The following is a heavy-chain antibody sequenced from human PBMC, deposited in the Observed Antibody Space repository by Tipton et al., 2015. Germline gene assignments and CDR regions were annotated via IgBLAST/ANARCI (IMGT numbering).Heavy chain of an antibody. V-gene: IGHV4-39*07. Sequence: TLSLTCNVSGGSISSSSYYWGWIRQPPGKGLEWIGSIYYSGSTNYNPSLKSRVTISVDTSKNQFSLKLSSVTAADTAVYYCARVGSSSSWYPFDYWGQGTLVTVSS. CDR2: IYYSGST. CDR3: ARVGSSSSWYPFDY. J-gene: IGHJ4*02. CDR1: GGSISSSSYY. D-gene: IGHD6-13*01.